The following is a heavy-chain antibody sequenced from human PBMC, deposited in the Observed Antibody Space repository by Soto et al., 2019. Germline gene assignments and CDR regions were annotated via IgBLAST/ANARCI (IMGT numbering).Heavy chain of an antibody. Sequence: SETLSLTCAVYGGSFSGYYWSWIRQPPGKGLEWIGEINHSGSTNYNPSLKSRVTISVDTSKNQFSLKLSSVTAADTAVYYCGGGVGCIGAAGKVFMDVWGKGTTVTVSS. CDR3: GGGVGCIGAAGKVFMDV. CDR2: INHSGST. CDR1: GGSFSGYY. J-gene: IGHJ6*03. V-gene: IGHV4-34*01. D-gene: IGHD6-13*01.